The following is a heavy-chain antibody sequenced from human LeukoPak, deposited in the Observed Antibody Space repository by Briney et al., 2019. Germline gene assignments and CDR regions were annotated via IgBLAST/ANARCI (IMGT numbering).Heavy chain of an antibody. V-gene: IGHV3-21*01. Sequence: SGGSLRLSCAASGFTFSSYSMNWVRQAPGKVLEWVSSISSSSSYIYYADSVKGRFTISRDNAKNSLYPQMNSLRAEDTAVYYCARDLRYSSSWHGNYWGQGTLVTVSS. CDR2: ISSSSSYI. J-gene: IGHJ4*02. CDR1: GFTFSSYS. D-gene: IGHD6-13*01. CDR3: ARDLRYSSSWHGNY.